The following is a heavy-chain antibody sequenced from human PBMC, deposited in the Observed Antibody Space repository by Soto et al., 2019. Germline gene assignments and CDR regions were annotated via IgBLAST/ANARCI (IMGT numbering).Heavy chain of an antibody. CDR2: ISHSGST. CDR3: ARRAPLYGSGSSRFDP. V-gene: IGHV4-39*01. Sequence: TSETLSLTCNVSGGSISSSSYYWGWIRQPPGKGLEWIGTISHSGSTSYNPSLKSRVTISVDTSKNQFSLKLRSVTAADTAVYYCARRAPLYGSGSSRFDPWGQGTLVTVSS. D-gene: IGHD3-10*01. J-gene: IGHJ5*02. CDR1: GGSISSSSYY.